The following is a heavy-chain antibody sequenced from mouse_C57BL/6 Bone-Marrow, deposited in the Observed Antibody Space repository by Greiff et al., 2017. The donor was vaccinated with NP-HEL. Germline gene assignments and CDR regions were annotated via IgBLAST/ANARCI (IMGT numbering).Heavy chain of an antibody. V-gene: IGHV14-2*01. CDR2: IDPEDGET. CDR1: GFNIKDYY. D-gene: IGHD1-1*01. Sequence: EVQVVESGAELVKPGASVKLSCTASGFNIKDYYMHWVKQRTEQGLEWIGRIDPEDGETKYAPKFQGKATITADTSSNTAYLQLSSLTSEDTAVYDCARRATGSSYDWYFDVWGTGTTVTVSS. J-gene: IGHJ1*03. CDR3: ARRATGSSYDWYFDV.